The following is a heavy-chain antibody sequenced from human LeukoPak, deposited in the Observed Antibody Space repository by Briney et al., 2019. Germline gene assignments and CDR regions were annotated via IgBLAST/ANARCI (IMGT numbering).Heavy chain of an antibody. Sequence: GGSLRLSCAASGFTFSSYAMSWVRQAPGKGLEWVSAISGNGGSTYYADSVKGRFTISRDNSKNTLYLQMNSLRAEDTAVYYCAKDLVVVPAAIPGTLDAFDIWGQGTMVTVSS. D-gene: IGHD2-2*01. CDR1: GFTFSSYA. V-gene: IGHV3-23*01. CDR3: AKDLVVVPAAIPGTLDAFDI. CDR2: ISGNGGST. J-gene: IGHJ3*02.